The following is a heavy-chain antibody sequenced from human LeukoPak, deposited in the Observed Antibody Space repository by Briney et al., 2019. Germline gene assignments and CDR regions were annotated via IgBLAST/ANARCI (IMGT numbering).Heavy chain of an antibody. Sequence: PSQTLSLTCTVSGGSISSYYWSWLRQPAGKGLEWIGRIYPTGSTNYNPSLKSRVTMSVDTSKNQFSLKLSSVTAADTAVYYCARDRGWFGELLENDAFDIWGQGTMVTVSS. D-gene: IGHD3-10*01. CDR2: IYPTGST. CDR3: ARDRGWFGELLENDAFDI. V-gene: IGHV4-4*07. CDR1: GGSISSYY. J-gene: IGHJ3*02.